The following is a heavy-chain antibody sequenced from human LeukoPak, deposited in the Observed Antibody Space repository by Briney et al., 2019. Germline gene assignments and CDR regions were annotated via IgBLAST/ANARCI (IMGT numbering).Heavy chain of an antibody. Sequence: PSQTLSFTCTVSGGSISSAGYDWGWIRQHPRKGLEWIGYIYYSGSTYYNPSLKSRLTISVDTSKNRFSLMLSSVTAADTVVYYCARDRRGVDYYYGMDVWGKGTTVTVSS. CDR3: ARDRRGVDYYYGMDV. V-gene: IGHV4-31*03. D-gene: IGHD2-21*01. CDR2: IYYSGST. CDR1: GGSISSAGYD. J-gene: IGHJ6*04.